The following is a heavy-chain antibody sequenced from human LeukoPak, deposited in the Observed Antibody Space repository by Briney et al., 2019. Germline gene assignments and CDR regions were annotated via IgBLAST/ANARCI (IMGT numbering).Heavy chain of an antibody. D-gene: IGHD2-2*01. J-gene: IGHJ5*02. Sequence: GGSLRLSCSASGFTFNNYCMNWVRQAPGKGLEWVSVISVSGGGIYYADSVRGRFTISRDNSKNTLYLQMNSLRAEDTAVYYCAPSEDRWGQGTLVTVSS. CDR1: GFTFNNYC. V-gene: IGHV3-23*01. CDR2: ISVSGGGI. CDR3: APSEDR.